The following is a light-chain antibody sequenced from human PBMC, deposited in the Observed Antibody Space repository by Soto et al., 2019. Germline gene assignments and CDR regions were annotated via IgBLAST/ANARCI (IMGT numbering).Light chain of an antibody. CDR3: QKRSNWPPT. CDR1: QRVSRY. V-gene: IGKV3-11*01. CDR2: DAS. Sequence: EVVMTQSPVTLSVSPGERATLSCRASQRVSRYLAWYEQKPGQAPRLLIYDASNRATGIPARFSGSGSGTDFTLTISSLEPEDFAVYYCQKRSNWPPTFGQGTRLEIK. J-gene: IGKJ5*01.